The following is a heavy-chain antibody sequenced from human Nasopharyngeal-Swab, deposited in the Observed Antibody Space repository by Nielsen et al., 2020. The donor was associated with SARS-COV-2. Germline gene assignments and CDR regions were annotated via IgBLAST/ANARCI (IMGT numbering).Heavy chain of an antibody. CDR3: AKDSYPGWFDP. V-gene: IGHV3-23*01. J-gene: IGHJ5*02. Sequence: GESLKISCAASGFTFSSYAMSWVRQAPGKGLEWVSAISGSGGSTYYADSVKGRFTTSRDNSKNTLYLQMNSLRAEDTAVYYCAKDSYPGWFDPWGQGTLVTVSS. CDR1: GFTFSSYA. CDR2: ISGSGGST.